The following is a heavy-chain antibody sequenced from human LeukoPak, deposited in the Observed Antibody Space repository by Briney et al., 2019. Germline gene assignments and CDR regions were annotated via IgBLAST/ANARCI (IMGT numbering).Heavy chain of an antibody. CDR2: ISGSGGST. CDR3: AKDSLPVLRFLEWPFDY. CDR1: GFTFSSYA. V-gene: IGHV3-23*01. Sequence: GGSLRISCAASGFTFSSYAMSWVRQAPGKGLEWVSAISGSGGSTYYADSVKGRFTISRDNSKNTLYLQMNSLRAEDTAVYYCAKDSLPVLRFLEWPFDYWGQGTLVTVSS. D-gene: IGHD3-3*01. J-gene: IGHJ4*02.